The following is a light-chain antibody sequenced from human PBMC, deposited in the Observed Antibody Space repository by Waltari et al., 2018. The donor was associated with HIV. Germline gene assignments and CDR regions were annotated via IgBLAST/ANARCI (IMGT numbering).Light chain of an antibody. J-gene: IGLJ3*02. CDR1: TSNIGNDY. CDR2: DNY. V-gene: IGLV1-51*01. CDR3: GTWDRSLSAAV. Sequence: QSVLTQPPSVSAAPGQKVTISCSGSTSNIGNDYVSWYQHVPGAAPRLLIYDNYTRPSGIPDRFPGSRSGTSATRGITGLQTGDEAHYYCGTWDRSLSAAVFGGGTKLTVL.